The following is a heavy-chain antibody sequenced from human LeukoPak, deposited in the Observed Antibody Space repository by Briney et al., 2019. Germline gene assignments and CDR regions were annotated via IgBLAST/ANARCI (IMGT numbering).Heavy chain of an antibody. J-gene: IGHJ4*02. V-gene: IGHV4-38-2*01. D-gene: IGHD4-17*01. CDR2: MNHSGST. CDR1: GYSISSGYY. CDR3: ARFSSTVTTFDY. Sequence: TPSETLSLTCAVSGYSISSGYYWRWIRQPPGKGLEWIGEMNHSGSTRYNPSLKSRVTISVDTSKNQFSLKLSSVTAADTAMYYCARFSSTVTTFDYWGQGTLVTVSS.